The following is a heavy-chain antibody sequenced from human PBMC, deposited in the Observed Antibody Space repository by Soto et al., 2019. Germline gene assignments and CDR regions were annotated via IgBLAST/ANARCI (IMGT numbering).Heavy chain of an antibody. V-gene: IGHV3-15*01. Sequence: EVQLVASGGGLVKPGESLRLSCAASGFTLTTARMTLVRQAPWKGLEWVGRLQSEIDGGTADYPAAVKGRFTISRDDSKTKLQLQLNSMKTEATAVYYCTTDYGWAFGIWGKGTMVTVFS. CDR2: LQSEIDGGTA. D-gene: IGHD4-17*01. J-gene: IGHJ3*02. CDR1: GFTLTTAR. CDR3: TTDYGWAFGI.